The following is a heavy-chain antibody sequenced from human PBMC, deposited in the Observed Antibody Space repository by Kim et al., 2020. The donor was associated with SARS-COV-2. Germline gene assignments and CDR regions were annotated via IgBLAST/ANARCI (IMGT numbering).Heavy chain of an antibody. J-gene: IGHJ3*02. CDR1: GFTFSSYG. CDR2: ISYDGSNK. D-gene: IGHD2-2*01. Sequence: GGSLRLSCAASGFTFSSYGMHWVRQAPGKGLEWVAVISYDGSNKYYADSVKGRFTISRDNSKNTLYLQMNSLRAEDTAVYYCASWVVVVPAASGAFDIWG. CDR3: ASWVVVVPAASGAFDI. V-gene: IGHV3-30*03.